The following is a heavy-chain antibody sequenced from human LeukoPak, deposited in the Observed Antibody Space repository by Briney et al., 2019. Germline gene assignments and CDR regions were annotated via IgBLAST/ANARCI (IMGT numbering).Heavy chain of an antibody. CDR2: IYSDGSI. J-gene: IGHJ3*02. V-gene: IGHV3-53*01. D-gene: IGHD1-1*01. Sequence: GGSLRLSCAASGFSVGGNYISWVRQAPGEGLEWVSMIYSDGSILHADSVKGRFTMSRDNSRNTLDLQMNSLRVEDTDVYFCARDRRRLRGMNGDGDAFDIWGQGTMVTVSS. CDR1: GFSVGGNY. CDR3: ARDRRRLRGMNGDGDAFDI.